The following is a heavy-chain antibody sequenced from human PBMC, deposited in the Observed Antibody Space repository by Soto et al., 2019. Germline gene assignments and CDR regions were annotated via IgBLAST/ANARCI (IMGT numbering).Heavy chain of an antibody. CDR3: ARRIGDHYYYYGMDV. Sequence: SETLSLTCAVSGGSISSGGYSWSWIRQPPGKGLEWIGYIYHSGSTYYNPSLKSRVTISVDRSKNQFSLKLSSVTAADTAVYYCARRIGDHYYYYGMDVWGQGTTVTVS. CDR2: IYHSGST. V-gene: IGHV4-30-2*01. D-gene: IGHD3-10*01. J-gene: IGHJ6*02. CDR1: GGSISSGGYS.